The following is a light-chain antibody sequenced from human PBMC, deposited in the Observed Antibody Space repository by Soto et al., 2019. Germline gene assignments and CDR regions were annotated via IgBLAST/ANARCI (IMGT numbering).Light chain of an antibody. CDR3: QKYDSAPWT. J-gene: IGKJ1*01. CDR1: QGISKY. CDR2: AAS. Sequence: DIQMTQSPSSLSASVRDRVTITCRASQGISKYLAWYQQKPGKVPKLLIYAASTLQSGVPSRFSGSGSGTDFTLTISSLQPEDVATYYCQKYDSAPWTFGQGTKGEIK. V-gene: IGKV1-27*01.